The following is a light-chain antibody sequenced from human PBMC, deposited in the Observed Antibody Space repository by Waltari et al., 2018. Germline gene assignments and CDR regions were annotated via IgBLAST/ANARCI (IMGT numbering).Light chain of an antibody. V-gene: IGKV3-20*01. Sequence: EIVLTQSPGTLSLSPGERATLSCRASQSVGRSLAWYQQKPGQAPRLLIYDASTRATGIPDRFSGSGSGPDFSLSISRLAPDDLAVYYCQHYVRLPVTFGQGTKVEFK. CDR3: QHYVRLPVT. J-gene: IGKJ1*01. CDR2: DAS. CDR1: QSVGRS.